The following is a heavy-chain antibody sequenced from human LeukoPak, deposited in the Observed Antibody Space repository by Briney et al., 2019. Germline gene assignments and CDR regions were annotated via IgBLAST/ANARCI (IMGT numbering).Heavy chain of an antibody. CDR3: ARDRKKTTVTTGDV. D-gene: IGHD4-11*01. V-gene: IGHV3-33*05. CDR1: GFSFSTYA. J-gene: IGHJ6*04. Sequence: PGGSLRLSCAASGFSFSTYAMHWVRQAPGKGLEWVAVISYDGSNKYYADSVKGRFTISRDNAKNSLYLQMNSLRAEDTAVYYCARDRKKTTVTTGDVWGKGTTVTVSS. CDR2: ISYDGSNK.